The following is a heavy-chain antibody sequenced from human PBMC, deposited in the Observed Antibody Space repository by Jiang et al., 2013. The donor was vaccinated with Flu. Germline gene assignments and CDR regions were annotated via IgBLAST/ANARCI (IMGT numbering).Heavy chain of an antibody. CDR2: TYYSGST. Sequence: PGLVKPSETLSLTCTVSGGSISTYYWSWVRQPPGKGLEWIGHTYYSGSTNYNPSLKSRVTISVDRSKNQFSLRLNSVTAADTAVYYCARSYSSNGWYPFDYWGQGTLVTVSS. V-gene: IGHV4-59*01. D-gene: IGHD6-19*01. CDR1: GGSISTYY. J-gene: IGHJ4*02. CDR3: ARSYSSNGWYPFDY.